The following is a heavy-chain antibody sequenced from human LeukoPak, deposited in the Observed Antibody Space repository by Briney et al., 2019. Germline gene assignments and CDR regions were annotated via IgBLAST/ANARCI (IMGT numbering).Heavy chain of an antibody. CDR3: ARGGHHSSSSGGRSGGSCYDLDY. D-gene: IGHD2-15*01. J-gene: IGHJ4*02. CDR2: IIPIFGTA. V-gene: IGHV1-69*05. CDR1: GGTFSSYA. Sequence: SVKVSCKASGGTFSSYAISWVRQAPGQGLEWMGGIIPIFGTANYAQKFQGRVTITTDESTSTAYMELSSLRSEDTAVYYCARGGHHSSSSGGRSGGSCYDLDYWGQGTLVTVSS.